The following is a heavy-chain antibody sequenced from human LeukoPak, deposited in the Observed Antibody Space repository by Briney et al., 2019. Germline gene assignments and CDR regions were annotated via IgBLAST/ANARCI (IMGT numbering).Heavy chain of an antibody. V-gene: IGHV3-7*01. CDR1: GFTFTSYW. Sequence: PGGSLRLSCAVSGFTFTSYWMSWVRQAPGKGLEWVANINEDGSYKFHADSVKGRLTISRDNAKSSLYLQMNSLRADDTAVYYCARDATRGGDNDYWGQGTRVIVSS. CDR2: INEDGSYK. CDR3: ARDATRGGDNDY. J-gene: IGHJ4*02. D-gene: IGHD2-21*02.